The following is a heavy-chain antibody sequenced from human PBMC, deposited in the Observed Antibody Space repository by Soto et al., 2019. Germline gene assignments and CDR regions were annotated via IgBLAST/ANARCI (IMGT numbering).Heavy chain of an antibody. CDR2: ISAYNGNT. Sequence: SVKVSCKASGYTFTSYGISWVRQAPGQGLEWMGWISAYNGNTNYAQKLQGRVTMTTDTSTSTAYMELRSLRSDDTAVYYCASGDLSGYYPYYYYYGMDVWGQGTTVTVSS. CDR3: ASGDLSGYYPYYYYYGMDV. CDR1: GYTFTSYG. V-gene: IGHV1-18*01. J-gene: IGHJ6*02. D-gene: IGHD3-22*01.